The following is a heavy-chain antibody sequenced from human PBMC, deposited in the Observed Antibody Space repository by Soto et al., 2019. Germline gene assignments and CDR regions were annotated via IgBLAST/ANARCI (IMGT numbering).Heavy chain of an antibody. CDR2: IYYSGST. J-gene: IGHJ4*02. V-gene: IGHV4-39*01. CDR3: ARGLADIVATIGSYFDY. Sequence: SETLSLTCTVSGGSISSSSYYWGWIRQPPGKGLEWIGSIYYSGSTYYNPSLKSRVTISVDTSKNQFSLKLSSVTAADTAVYYCARGLADIVATIGSYFDYWGQGTLVTVSS. D-gene: IGHD5-12*01. CDR1: GGSISSSSYY.